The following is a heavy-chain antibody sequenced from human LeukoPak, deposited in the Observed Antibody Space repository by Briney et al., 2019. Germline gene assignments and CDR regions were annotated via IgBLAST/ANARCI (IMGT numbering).Heavy chain of an antibody. V-gene: IGHV3-9*03. CDR2: ISWNSRSI. D-gene: IGHD6-13*01. Sequence: AGGSLRLSCATSGFTLNDYAMYWVRQAPGKGLEWVSGISWNSRSIAYADSVKGRFTISRDNAKNSLYLQMNSLRAEDMALYYCAKEGSSWSTFDYWGQGTLVTVSS. CDR3: AKEGSSWSTFDY. CDR1: GFTLNDYA. J-gene: IGHJ4*02.